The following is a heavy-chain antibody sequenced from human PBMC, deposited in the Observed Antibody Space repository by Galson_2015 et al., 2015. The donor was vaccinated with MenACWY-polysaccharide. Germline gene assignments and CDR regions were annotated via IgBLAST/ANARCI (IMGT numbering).Heavy chain of an antibody. V-gene: IGHV4-34*01. CDR3: ARGDFWSGSPWDF. Sequence: SETLSLTCAVNGGSFSDYYWTWIRQAPGMRPEWIGEVYHSGNTNYTPSLKSRVTISVDTSKNQFSLKLTSVTVADTAVYYCARGDFWSGSPWDFWGQGTLVTVSS. CDR2: VYHSGNT. CDR1: GGSFSDYY. J-gene: IGHJ4*02. D-gene: IGHD3-3*01.